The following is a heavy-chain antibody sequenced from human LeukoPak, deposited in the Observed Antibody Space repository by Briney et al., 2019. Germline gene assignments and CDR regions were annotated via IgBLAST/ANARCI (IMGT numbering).Heavy chain of an antibody. Sequence: GASVKVSCKASGYTFTSYDINWVRQATGQGLEWMGWMNPNSGNTGYAQKFQGRVTMTRNTSISTAYMELSSLRSEDTAVYYCAADYYDSSGYSPETENYWGQGTLVTVSS. CDR2: MNPNSGNT. CDR3: AADYYDSSGYSPETENY. V-gene: IGHV1-8*01. CDR1: GYTFTSYD. J-gene: IGHJ4*02. D-gene: IGHD3-22*01.